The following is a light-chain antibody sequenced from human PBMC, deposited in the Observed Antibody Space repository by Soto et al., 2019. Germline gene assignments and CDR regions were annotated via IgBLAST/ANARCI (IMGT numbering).Light chain of an antibody. CDR3: QQYNNWPRT. V-gene: IGKV3-15*01. Sequence: EIVMMQSPATLSVSPGERATLSCRASQSVSSNLAWYQQKPGQAPRLLIYGASTRATGIPARLSGSGSGTEFTLTISSLQSEDFAVYYCQQYNNWPRTFGQGTKVDIK. CDR2: GAS. CDR1: QSVSSN. J-gene: IGKJ1*01.